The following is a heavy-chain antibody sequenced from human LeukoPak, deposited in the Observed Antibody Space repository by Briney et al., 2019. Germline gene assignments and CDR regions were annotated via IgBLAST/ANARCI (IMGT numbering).Heavy chain of an antibody. D-gene: IGHD6-13*01. CDR1: GFTFSSYN. V-gene: IGHV3-21*01. CDR3: ARDVLIAADGVIRLDAFDI. J-gene: IGHJ3*02. CDR2: MSRSSSFI. Sequence: GGSLRLSCAASGFTFSSYNMNWVRQTPGKGLEWVSSMSRSSSFIYYADSVKGRFTISRDNAKNSLYLQMNSLRAEDTAVYYCARDVLIAADGVIRLDAFDIWGQGTVVTVSS.